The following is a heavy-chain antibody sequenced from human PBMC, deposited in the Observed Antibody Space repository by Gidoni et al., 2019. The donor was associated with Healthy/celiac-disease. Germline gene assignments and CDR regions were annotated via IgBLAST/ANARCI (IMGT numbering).Heavy chain of an antibody. V-gene: IGHV4-34*01. J-gene: IGHJ4*02. CDR2: INHSGST. Sequence: QVQLQQWGAGLLKPSETLSLTCAVYGGYFSGYYWSWIRQPPGKGLEWIGEINHSGSTNYNPSLKSRVTISVDTSKNQFSLKLSSVTAADTAVYYCARARYYYDSSGYIVFDYWGQGTLVTVSS. D-gene: IGHD3-22*01. CDR3: ARARYYYDSSGYIVFDY. CDR1: GGYFSGYY.